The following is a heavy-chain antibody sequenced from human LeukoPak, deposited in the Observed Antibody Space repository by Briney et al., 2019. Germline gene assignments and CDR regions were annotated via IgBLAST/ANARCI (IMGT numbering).Heavy chain of an antibody. Sequence: GGSLRLSCAASGFTFDDYAMHWVRQAPGKGLEWVSLISWDGGSTYYADSVKGRFTISRDNAKNSLYLQMNSLRAEDTAVYYCARDRSTMIVVVHDAFDIWGQGTMVTVSS. V-gene: IGHV3-43D*03. CDR2: ISWDGGST. D-gene: IGHD3-22*01. CDR1: GFTFDDYA. CDR3: ARDRSTMIVVVHDAFDI. J-gene: IGHJ3*02.